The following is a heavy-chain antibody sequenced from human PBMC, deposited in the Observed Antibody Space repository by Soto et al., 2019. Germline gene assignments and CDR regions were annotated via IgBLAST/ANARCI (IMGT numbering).Heavy chain of an antibody. V-gene: IGHV1-18*01. Sequence: ASVKVSCKASGYTFTSYGISWVRQAPGQGLEWMGWISAYNGNTNYAQKLQGRVTMTTDTSTSTAYMELRSLRSDDTAVYYCAKSPDFFCSSANCYRYYFDYWSQGTLVTVSS. J-gene: IGHJ4*02. CDR1: GYTFTSYG. CDR3: AKSPDFFCSSANCYRYYFDY. D-gene: IGHD2-2*02. CDR2: ISAYNGNT.